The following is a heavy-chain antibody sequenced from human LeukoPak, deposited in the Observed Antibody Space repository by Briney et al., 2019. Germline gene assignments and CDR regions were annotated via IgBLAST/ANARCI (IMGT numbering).Heavy chain of an antibody. CDR1: GGTFSSYA. Sequence: SVKVSCKASGGTFSSYAISWVRQAPGQGLEWMGGIIPIFGTANYAQKFQGRVTITTDESTSTAYMELSSLRSEDTAVYYCARPRYSGSYFLDYWGQGTLVTVSS. J-gene: IGHJ4*02. CDR2: IIPIFGTA. CDR3: ARPRYSGSYFLDY. D-gene: IGHD1-26*01. V-gene: IGHV1-69*05.